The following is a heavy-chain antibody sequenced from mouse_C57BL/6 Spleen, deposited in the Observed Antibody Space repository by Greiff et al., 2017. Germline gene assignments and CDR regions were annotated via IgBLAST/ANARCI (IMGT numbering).Heavy chain of an antibody. CDR1: GYSITSGYY. CDR3: ARDGQLRPFDY. CDR2: ISYDGSN. V-gene: IGHV3-6*01. J-gene: IGHJ2*01. Sequence: EVKLMESGPGLVKPSQSLSLTCSVTGYSITSGYYWNWIRQFPGNKLEWMGYISYDGSNNYNPSLKNRISITRDTSKNQFFLKLNSVTTEDTATYYCARDGQLRPFDYWGQGTTLTVSS. D-gene: IGHD3-2*02.